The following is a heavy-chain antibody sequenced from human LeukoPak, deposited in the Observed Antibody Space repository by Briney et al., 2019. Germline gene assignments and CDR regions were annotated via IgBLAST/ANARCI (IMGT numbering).Heavy chain of an antibody. CDR3: ARVFGRQLPDF. CDR1: GYTFTAYY. CDR2: INPNSGGT. D-gene: IGHD1-26*01. J-gene: IGHJ4*02. Sequence: GASVKVSCKASGYTFTAYYMHWVRQAPGQGLEWMGWINPNSGGTNYAQKFQGRVTMTRDTSMSTAYMELSSLTSDDAAVYYCARVFGRQLPDFWGQGTLVTVSS. V-gene: IGHV1-2*02.